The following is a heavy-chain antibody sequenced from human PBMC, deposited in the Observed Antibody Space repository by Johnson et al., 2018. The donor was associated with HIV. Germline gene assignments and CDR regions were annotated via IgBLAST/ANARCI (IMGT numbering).Heavy chain of an antibody. D-gene: IGHD3-10*01. V-gene: IGHV3-30-3*01. CDR3: ARAVTPFGDWEAFDI. Sequence: QVQLVESGGGVVQPGRSLRLSCAASGFTFSSYAMYWVRQAPGKGLEWVAVISYDGSNKYYADSVKGRFTISRDNSKNTLYLQMNSLRAEDTAVYYCARAVTPFGDWEAFDIWGQGTMVTVSS. J-gene: IGHJ3*02. CDR2: ISYDGSNK. CDR1: GFTFSSYA.